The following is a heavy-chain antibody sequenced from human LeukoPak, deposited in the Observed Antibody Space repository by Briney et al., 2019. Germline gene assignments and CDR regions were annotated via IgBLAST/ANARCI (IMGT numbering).Heavy chain of an antibody. CDR2: ITPIIGTT. V-gene: IGHV1-69*08. Sequence: ASVKVSCRSSGGTFNTHIFNWVRQAPGQGLEWMGRITPIIGTTKYAQRFQGRVTITADTSTSTAYLELRGLTYGDSAVYYCTRVTLRGSKYNWFDPWGQGTHVSVSS. D-gene: IGHD1-26*01. J-gene: IGHJ5*02. CDR3: TRVTLRGSKYNWFDP. CDR1: GGTFNTHI.